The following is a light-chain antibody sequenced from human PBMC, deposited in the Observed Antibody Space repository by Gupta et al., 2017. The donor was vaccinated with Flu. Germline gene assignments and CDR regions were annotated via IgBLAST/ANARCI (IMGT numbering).Light chain of an antibody. CDR1: QSLLHSNGYNY. CDR3: MQARQSPPT. Sequence: VNPGEPASISCRSSQSLLHSNGYNYLDWYLQRPGQSPQLLIYLGSNRASGVPDRFSGSGSGTDFTLKISRVEAEDVGVYYCMQARQSPPTFGGGTKVEIK. J-gene: IGKJ4*01. CDR2: LGS. V-gene: IGKV2-28*01.